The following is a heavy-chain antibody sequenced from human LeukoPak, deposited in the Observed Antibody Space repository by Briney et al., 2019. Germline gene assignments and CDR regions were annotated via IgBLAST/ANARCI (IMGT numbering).Heavy chain of an antibody. CDR1: GYTFPNYG. CDR2: IIPIFGTA. J-gene: IGHJ4*02. D-gene: IGHD3-22*01. V-gene: IGHV1-69*13. CDR3: ARGQNYYDSSGYYFGKFDY. Sequence: GTSVKVSCKASGYTFPNYGISWVRQAPGQGLEWMGGIIPIFGTANYAQKFQGRVTITADESTSTAYMELSSLRSEDTAVYYCARGQNYYDSSGYYFGKFDYWGQGTLVTVSS.